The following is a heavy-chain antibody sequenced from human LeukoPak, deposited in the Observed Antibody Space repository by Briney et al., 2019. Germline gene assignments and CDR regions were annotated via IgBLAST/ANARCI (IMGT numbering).Heavy chain of an antibody. CDR1: GYSFSNYW. Sequence: GESLKISCKGSGYSFSNYWIAWVRQMPETGLEWMGSIYPGDSDTRNSPSFQGQVTITADKSVNTAHLLWSSLKAPDTAMYYCARVWGGYFDYWGQGTLVTVSS. D-gene: IGHD7-27*01. J-gene: IGHJ4*02. CDR2: IYPGDSDT. CDR3: ARVWGGYFDY. V-gene: IGHV5-51*01.